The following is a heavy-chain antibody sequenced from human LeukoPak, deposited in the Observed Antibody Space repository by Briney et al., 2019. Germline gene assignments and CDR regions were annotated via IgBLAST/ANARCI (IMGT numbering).Heavy chain of an antibody. Sequence: GGSLRLSCAASGFTFDDYAMHWVRQAPGKGLEWVANIDQDGSEKYYVDSVKGRFTISRDIAKNSLYLQMNSLRAEDTAVYYCARMVYTNPYYSYFYYMDVWGKGTTVTVSS. V-gene: IGHV3-7*01. CDR3: ARMVYTNPYYSYFYYMDV. D-gene: IGHD4-11*01. CDR2: IDQDGSEK. CDR1: GFTFDDYA. J-gene: IGHJ6*03.